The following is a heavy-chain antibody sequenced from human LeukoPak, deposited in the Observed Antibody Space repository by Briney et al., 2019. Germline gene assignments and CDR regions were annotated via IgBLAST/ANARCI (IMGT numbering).Heavy chain of an antibody. Sequence: GGSLRLSCAASGFTFANYAMHWVRQVPGKGLEWVSAISGSGGSTYYADSVKGRFTISRDNSKNTLYLQMNSLRAEDTAVYYCAKDHLILRYFDWLLSLYFDYWGQGTLVTVSS. J-gene: IGHJ4*02. CDR3: AKDHLILRYFDWLLSLYFDY. D-gene: IGHD3-9*01. CDR2: ISGSGGST. CDR1: GFTFANYA. V-gene: IGHV3-23*01.